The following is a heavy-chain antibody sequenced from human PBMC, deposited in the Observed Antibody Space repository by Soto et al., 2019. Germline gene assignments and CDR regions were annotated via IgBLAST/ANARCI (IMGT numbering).Heavy chain of an antibody. V-gene: IGHV4-30-4*01. D-gene: IGHD3-3*01. CDR1: GGSISSGDYY. CDR2: IYYSGST. J-gene: IGHJ5*02. CDR3: ARVGNDYDFWRDNXFDP. Sequence: SETLSLTCTVSGGSISSGDYYWSWIRQPPGKGLEWIGYIYYSGSTYYNPSLKSRVTISVDTSKNQFSLKLSSVTAADTAVYYCARVGNDYDFWRDNXFDPWGQGTLVTVSS.